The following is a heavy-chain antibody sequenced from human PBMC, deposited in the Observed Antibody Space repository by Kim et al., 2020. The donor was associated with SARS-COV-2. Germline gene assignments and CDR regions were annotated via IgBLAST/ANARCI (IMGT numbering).Heavy chain of an antibody. V-gene: IGHV1-69*04. CDR2: IIPILGIA. D-gene: IGHD3-22*01. J-gene: IGHJ6*02. CDR3: ASPRENLIRKPDYYYYYGMDV. Sequence: SVKVSCKASGGTFSSYAISWVRQAPGQGLEWMGRIIPILGIANYAQKFQGRVTITADKSTSTAYMELSSLRSEDTAVYYCASPRENLIRKPDYYYYYGMDVWGQGTTVTVS. CDR1: GGTFSSYA.